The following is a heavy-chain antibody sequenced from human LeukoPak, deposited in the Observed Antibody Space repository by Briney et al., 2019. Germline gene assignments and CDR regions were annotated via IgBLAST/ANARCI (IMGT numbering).Heavy chain of an antibody. CDR1: NYTFTSHG. J-gene: IGHJ3*02. CDR3: ARIKVGANTFGI. Sequence: ASVKVSCKASNYTFTSHGISWVRQAPGQGLEWMGWISAYNGNTNYPQKFQGRVTMTTDTSRSTAYMELRSLRSDDTAVYYCARIKVGANTFGIWGQGTVVTVSS. CDR2: ISAYNGNT. V-gene: IGHV1-18*01. D-gene: IGHD1-26*01.